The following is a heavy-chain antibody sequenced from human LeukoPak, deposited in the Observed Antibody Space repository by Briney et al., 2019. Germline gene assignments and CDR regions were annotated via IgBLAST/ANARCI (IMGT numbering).Heavy chain of an antibody. CDR2: IYYSGST. Sequence: SETLSLTCTVSGGSISSSSYYWGWIRQPPGKGLEWIGYIYYSGSTNYNPSLKSRVTISVDTSKNQFSLKLSSVTAADTAVYYCARRQWDYGSGNWFDPWGRGTLVTVSS. CDR1: GGSISSSSYY. D-gene: IGHD3-10*01. CDR3: ARRQWDYGSGNWFDP. V-gene: IGHV4-61*05. J-gene: IGHJ5*02.